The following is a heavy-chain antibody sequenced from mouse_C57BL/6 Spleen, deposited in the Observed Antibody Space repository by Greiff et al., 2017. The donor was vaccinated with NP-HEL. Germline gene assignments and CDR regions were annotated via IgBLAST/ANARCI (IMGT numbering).Heavy chain of an antibody. CDR2: IYPGSGST. CDR3: ARRPVAMDY. Sequence: VQLQQPGAELVKPGDSVKMSCKASGYTFTSYWITWVKQRPGQGLEWIGDIYPGSGSTNYNEKFKSKATRTEAKSSSTDYMQLSSRTSEDSAVYYCARRPVAMDYWGQGTSVTVSS. J-gene: IGHJ4*01. CDR1: GYTFTSYW. V-gene: IGHV1-55*01.